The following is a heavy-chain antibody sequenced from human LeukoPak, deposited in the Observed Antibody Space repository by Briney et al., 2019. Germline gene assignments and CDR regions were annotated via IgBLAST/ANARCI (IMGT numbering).Heavy chain of an antibody. CDR2: IRYDVSNK. CDR1: GFTFSSYG. D-gene: IGHD3-10*01. V-gene: IGHV3-30*02. Sequence: PGGSLRLSCAASGFTFSSYGMHWVRQAPGKGLEWVAFIRYDVSNKYYADSVKGRFTISRDNSKNTLYLQMNSLRAEDTAVYYCAKDSGGVLLWFGEPIDYWGQGTLVTVSS. J-gene: IGHJ4*02. CDR3: AKDSGGVLLWFGEPIDY.